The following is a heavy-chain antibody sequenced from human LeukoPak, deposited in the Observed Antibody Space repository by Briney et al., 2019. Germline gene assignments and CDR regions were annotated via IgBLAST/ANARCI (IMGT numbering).Heavy chain of an antibody. Sequence: GRSLRLSRAASGFTFDDYAMHWVRQAPGKGLEWVSGISWNSGSIGYADSVKGRFTISRDNAKNSLHLQMNSLRAEDTALYYCAKAKGYSGNGDFDYWGQGTLVTVSS. CDR1: GFTFDDYA. V-gene: IGHV3-9*01. CDR3: AKAKGYSGNGDFDY. D-gene: IGHD1-26*01. CDR2: ISWNSGSI. J-gene: IGHJ4*02.